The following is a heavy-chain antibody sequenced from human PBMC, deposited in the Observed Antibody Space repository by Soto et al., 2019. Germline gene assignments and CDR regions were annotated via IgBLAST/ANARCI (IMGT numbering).Heavy chain of an antibody. D-gene: IGHD3-22*01. CDR2: ISWNSGSI. J-gene: IGHJ4*02. CDR1: GFTFDDYA. CDR3: AKVYYYDSSGYPGPFDY. Sequence: PGGSLRLSCAASGFTFDDYAMHWVRQAPGKGLEWVSGISWNSGSIGYADSVKGRFTISRDNAKNSLYLQMNSLRAEDTALYYCAKVYYYDSSGYPGPFDYWGQGTLVTVSS. V-gene: IGHV3-9*01.